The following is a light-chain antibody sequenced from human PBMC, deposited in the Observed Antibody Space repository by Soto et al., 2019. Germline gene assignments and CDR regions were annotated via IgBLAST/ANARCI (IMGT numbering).Light chain of an antibody. V-gene: IGKV3-15*01. J-gene: IGKJ1*01. CDR3: QQYNNWPLS. Sequence: ELVTTQSPATLSVSPGERAPLSFRASQSVSSNLAWYQQKPGQAPRLLIYGASTRATGIPARFSGSGSGTEFTLTISSLQSEDFAVYYCQQYNNWPLSFGQGTKVDIK. CDR1: QSVSSN. CDR2: GAS.